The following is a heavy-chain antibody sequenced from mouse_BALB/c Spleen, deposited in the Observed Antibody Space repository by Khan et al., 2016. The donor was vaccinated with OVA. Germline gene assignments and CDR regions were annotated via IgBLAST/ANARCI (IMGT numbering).Heavy chain of an antibody. CDR1: GFTFSSFG. D-gene: IGHD4-1*01. Sequence: EVQLVETGGGLVQPGGSRKLSCAASGFTFSSFGMHWVRQAPEKGLEWVAYISSDSYTIYYADTVKGRSTISRDHPRKTLFLQMTSLGSEDTAMYYCARGNWAWFAYWGQGTLVTVSA. J-gene: IGHJ3*01. CDR2: ISSDSYTI. CDR3: ARGNWAWFAY. V-gene: IGHV5-17*02.